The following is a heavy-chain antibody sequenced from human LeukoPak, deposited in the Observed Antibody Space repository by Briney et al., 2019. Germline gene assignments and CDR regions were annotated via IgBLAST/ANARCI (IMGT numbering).Heavy chain of an antibody. CDR1: GYTFTIYA. D-gene: IGHD6-13*01. CDR2: INAGNGNT. CDR3: ARSTYRYSSSWPYYFDY. V-gene: IGHV1-3*01. Sequence: GASVKVSCKASGYTFTIYAMHWVRQAPGQRLEWMGWINAGNGNTKYSQKFQGRVTITRDTSASTAYMELSSLRSEDTAVYYCARSTYRYSSSWPYYFDYWGQGTLVTVSS. J-gene: IGHJ4*02.